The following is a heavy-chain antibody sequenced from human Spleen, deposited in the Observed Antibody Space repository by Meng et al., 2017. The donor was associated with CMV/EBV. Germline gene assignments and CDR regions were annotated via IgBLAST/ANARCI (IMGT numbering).Heavy chain of an antibody. V-gene: IGHV1-69*10. J-gene: IGHJ3*02. CDR1: GGTFSSYA. CDR2: IIPILGIA. CDR3: AREGSGSYIDAFDI. D-gene: IGHD1-26*01. Sequence: SVQVSCKASGGTFSSYAISWVRQAPGQGLEWMGGIIPILGIANYAQKFQGRVTITADKSTSTAYMELSSLRSEDTAVYYCAREGSGSYIDAFDIWGQGTMVTVSS.